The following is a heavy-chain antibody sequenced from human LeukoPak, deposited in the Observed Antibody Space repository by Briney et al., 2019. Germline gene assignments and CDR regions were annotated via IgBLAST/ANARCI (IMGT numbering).Heavy chain of an antibody. CDR3: ARDCGSYRRWFDP. D-gene: IGHD1-26*01. CDR1: GFTFSSYW. Sequence: GGSLRLSCAASGFTFSSYWMSWVRQAPGKGLEWVANIKQDGSEKYHVDSVKGRFTISRDNAKNSLYLQMNSLRAEDTAVYYCARDCGSYRRWFDPWGQGTLVTVSS. CDR2: IKQDGSEK. V-gene: IGHV3-7*01. J-gene: IGHJ5*02.